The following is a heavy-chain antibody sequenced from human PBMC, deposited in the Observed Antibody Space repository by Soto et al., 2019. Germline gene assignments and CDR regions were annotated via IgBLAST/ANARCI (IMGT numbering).Heavy chain of an antibody. Sequence: EVQLLESGGTLVQPGESLRLSCEVSGFSFSSFAMNWVRQAPGEGLEWVSSIRGTATSYADSVKGRFTISRDNSKNTVYLKMNTLRGEDTAVYYCAKWAVLMTTSGGWCKGFDPWGQGTLVIVSS. D-gene: IGHD2-21*01. CDR3: AKWAVLMTTSGGWCKGFDP. CDR1: GFSFSSFA. V-gene: IGHV3-23*01. CDR2: IRGTAT. J-gene: IGHJ5*02.